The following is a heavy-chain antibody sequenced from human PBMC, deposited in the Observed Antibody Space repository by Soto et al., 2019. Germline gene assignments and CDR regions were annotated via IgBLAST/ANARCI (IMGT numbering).Heavy chain of an antibody. CDR1: GYTFTDFY. Sequence: QVQLVQSGAEVKKPGASVMVSCKTSGYTFTDFYINWVRQAPGQGLEWVGWINPNTGGTKPSQRFQGRLTLTRDTSITTAYMELTRLTSEDTAVYFCAAQTGTVPNFADHWGQGTLVTVSS. J-gene: IGHJ4*02. V-gene: IGHV1-2*02. CDR3: AAQTGTVPNFADH. D-gene: IGHD1-1*01. CDR2: INPNTGGT.